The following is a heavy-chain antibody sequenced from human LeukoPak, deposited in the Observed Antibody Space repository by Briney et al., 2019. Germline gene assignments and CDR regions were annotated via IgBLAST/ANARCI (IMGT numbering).Heavy chain of an antibody. Sequence: GGSLRLSCATSGFSLNDYYMSWIRQAPGKGLEWLSYISSSGSTIYYADSVTGRFTISRDNAKNSLYLQMSSLRAEDTAVYYCARYSHDSSGYYFDYWSQGILGTVSS. J-gene: IGHJ4*02. CDR3: ARYSHDSSGYYFDY. CDR2: ISSSGSTI. CDR1: GFSLNDYY. V-gene: IGHV3-11*01. D-gene: IGHD3-22*01.